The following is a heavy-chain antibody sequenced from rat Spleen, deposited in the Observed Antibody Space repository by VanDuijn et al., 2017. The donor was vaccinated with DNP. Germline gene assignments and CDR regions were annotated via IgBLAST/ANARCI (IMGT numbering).Heavy chain of an antibody. CDR1: GFIFSDYA. V-gene: IGHV5-20*01. CDR2: IVYDGGST. CDR3: TTVFGNRFDY. Sequence: EVQLVESGGGLVQSGNSLTLSCAASGFIFSDYALAWVRQSPKKGLEWVATIVYDGGSTYYRDSVKGRFTISRDNAKSSLYLQMDSLRSEDAATYFCTTVFGNRFDYWGQGVMVTVSS. D-gene: IGHD4-3*01. J-gene: IGHJ2*01.